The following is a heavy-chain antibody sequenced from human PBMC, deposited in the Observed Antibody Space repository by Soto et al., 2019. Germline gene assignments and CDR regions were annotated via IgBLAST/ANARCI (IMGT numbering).Heavy chain of an antibody. CDR2: IYPGDSDT. J-gene: IGHJ6*02. CDR1: GYSFTSYW. CDR3: ARQGKGGSSGWHHYYYYGMDV. Sequence: EVQLVQSGAEVKKPGESLKISCKGSGYSFTSYWIGWVRQMPGKGLEWMGIIYPGDSDTRYSPSFQGQVTISADKSISTAYLQWSSLKASDTAMYYCARQGKGGSSGWHHYYYYGMDVWGQGTTVTVSS. D-gene: IGHD6-19*01. V-gene: IGHV5-51*01.